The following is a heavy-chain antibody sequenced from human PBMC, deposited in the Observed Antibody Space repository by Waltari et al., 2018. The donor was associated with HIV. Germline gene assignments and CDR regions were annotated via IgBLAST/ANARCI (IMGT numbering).Heavy chain of an antibody. CDR3: TRDGLYYDFWSGYPGY. D-gene: IGHD3-3*01. CDR1: GFTFVDYV. Sequence: EVQLVDSGGGLVQPGRSLRLSCTASGFTFVDYVMSWFRQAPGRGLEGVGFIRSKAYGGKKEYAASVKGRFTISRDDSKSIAYLQMNSLKTEDTAVYYCTRDGLYYDFWSGYPGYWGQGTLVTVSS. J-gene: IGHJ4*02. V-gene: IGHV3-49*03. CDR2: IRSKAYGGKK.